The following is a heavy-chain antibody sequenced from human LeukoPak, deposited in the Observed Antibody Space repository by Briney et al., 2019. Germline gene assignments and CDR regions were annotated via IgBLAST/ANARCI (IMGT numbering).Heavy chain of an antibody. V-gene: IGHV4-59*08. CDR2: IYYSGST. Sequence: SETLSLTCTVSGGSISSYYWSWIRQPPGKGLEWIGYIYYSGSTNYNPSLKSRVTISVDTSKNQFSLKLSSVTAADTAVYYCARHLRGRETKWELFDYWGQGTLVTVSS. CDR3: ARHLRGRETKWELFDY. CDR1: GGSISSYY. J-gene: IGHJ4*02. D-gene: IGHD1-26*01.